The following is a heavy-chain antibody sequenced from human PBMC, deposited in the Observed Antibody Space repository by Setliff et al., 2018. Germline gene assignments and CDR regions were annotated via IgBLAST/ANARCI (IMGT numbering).Heavy chain of an antibody. D-gene: IGHD3-3*01. Sequence: SETLSLTCTVSGGSIRSGSFYWSWIRQSAEKGLEWIGRVHASGSPNYNPSFKGRVTISLDTSTNQFSLNLNSVTAADTAVYYCVRGFTIFGVVKLERWFDPWGQGTLVTVSS. J-gene: IGHJ5*02. V-gene: IGHV4-61*02. CDR2: VHASGSP. CDR1: GGSIRSGSFY. CDR3: VRGFTIFGVVKLERWFDP.